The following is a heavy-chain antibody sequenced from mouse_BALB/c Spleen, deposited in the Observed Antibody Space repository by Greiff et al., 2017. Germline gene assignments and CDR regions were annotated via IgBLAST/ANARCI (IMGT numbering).Heavy chain of an antibody. CDR1: GYSITSDYA. D-gene: IGHD1-3*01. CDR2: ISYSGST. J-gene: IGHJ3*01. V-gene: IGHV3-2*02. CDR3: ARGVLPVGFAY. Sequence: EVQLQESGPGLVKPSQSLSLTCTVTGYSITSDYAWNWIRQFPGNKLEWMGYISYSGSTSYNPSLKSRISITRDTSKNQFFLQLNSVTTEDTATYYCARGVLPVGFAYWGQGTLVTVSA.